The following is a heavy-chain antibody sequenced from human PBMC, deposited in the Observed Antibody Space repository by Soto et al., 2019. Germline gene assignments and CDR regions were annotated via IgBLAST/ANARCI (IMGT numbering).Heavy chain of an antibody. Sequence: QVQLQESGPGLVKPSETLSLTCTVSGGSISSYYWSWIRQPPGKGLEWIGYIYYSGSTNYNPSLNSRVTISVDTSKNQFSLKLSSVTAADTAVYYCARGVRSPSITMLDYWGQGTLVTVSS. CDR1: GGSISSYY. CDR2: IYYSGST. V-gene: IGHV4-59*01. J-gene: IGHJ4*02. D-gene: IGHD3-10*02. CDR3: ARGVRSPSITMLDY.